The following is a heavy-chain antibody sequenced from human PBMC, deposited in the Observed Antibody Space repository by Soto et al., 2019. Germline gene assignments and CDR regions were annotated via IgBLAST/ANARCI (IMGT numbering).Heavy chain of an antibody. CDR2: MYKTGRT. CDR3: ARDLWGYCGTDCYPLDV. D-gene: IGHD2-21*02. V-gene: IGHV4-59*01. CDR1: GGSISGYY. J-gene: IGHJ6*02. Sequence: SETLSLTCTVSGGSISGYYWSWIRQPPGKGLEWIGYMYKTGRTVYNPSFKIRFSISLDTSKNQFSLKLISVTAADTAVYYCARDLWGYCGTDCYPLDVWGQGTTVTVS.